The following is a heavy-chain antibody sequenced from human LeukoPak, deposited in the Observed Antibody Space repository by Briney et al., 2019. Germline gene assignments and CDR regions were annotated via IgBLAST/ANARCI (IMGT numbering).Heavy chain of an antibody. CDR1: GYTFTGYY. CDR2: INPNSGGT. J-gene: IGHJ6*02. CDR3: AGGPPSVGGYYYGMDV. D-gene: IGHD2-15*01. Sequence: ASVKVSCKASGYTFTGYYMHWVRQAPGQGLEWMGWINPNSGGTNYAQKFQGRVTMTRDTSISTAYMELSRLRSDDTAVYYCAGGPPSVGGYYYGMDVWGQGTTVTVSS. V-gene: IGHV1-2*02.